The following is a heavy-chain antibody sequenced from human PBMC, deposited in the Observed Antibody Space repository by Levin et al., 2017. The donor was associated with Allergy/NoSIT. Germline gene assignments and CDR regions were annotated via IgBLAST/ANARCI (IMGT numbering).Heavy chain of an antibody. CDR2: ISNDGSSE. CDR1: EFTFSYFS. CDR3: AKTRNIYGDYGAIDY. D-gene: IGHD4-17*01. Sequence: GGSLRLSCAASEFTFSYFSMHWVRQAPGKGLEWVAVISNDGSSESYADSVKGRFTVSRDNSKNTLYLEMSSLRTEDTAVYYCAKTRNIYGDYGAIDYWGEGTLVSVSS. J-gene: IGHJ4*02. V-gene: IGHV3-30*15.